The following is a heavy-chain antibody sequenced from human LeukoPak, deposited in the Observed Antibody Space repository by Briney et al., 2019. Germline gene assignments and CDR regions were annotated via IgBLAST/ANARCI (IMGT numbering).Heavy chain of an antibody. CDR2: ISSTSTYI. Sequence: GGSLRLSCAASGFTFSSYTMNCVRQAPGKGLEWVSSISSTSTYINYADSLRGRFTISRDNAKNSLYLQMNSLRAEDAAVYYCAKAGAKVVVAAMYDAFDIWGQGTMVTVSS. J-gene: IGHJ3*02. V-gene: IGHV3-21*01. CDR1: GFTFSSYT. D-gene: IGHD2-15*01. CDR3: AKAGAKVVVAAMYDAFDI.